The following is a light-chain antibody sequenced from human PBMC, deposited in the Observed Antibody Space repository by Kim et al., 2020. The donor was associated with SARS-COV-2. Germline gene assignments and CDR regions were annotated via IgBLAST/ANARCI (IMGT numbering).Light chain of an antibody. Sequence: DIQMTQSPSSLSASVGDRVTIACRANQSIINYLKWYQQRPGKAPSLLIYAASNLHSGVPSRFSGSGSGTEFTLTIVSLQPGDIATYSCQQTFHAPWTFVQGTMVDIK. CDR3: QQTFHAPWT. J-gene: IGKJ1*01. CDR2: AAS. CDR1: QSIINY. V-gene: IGKV1-39*01.